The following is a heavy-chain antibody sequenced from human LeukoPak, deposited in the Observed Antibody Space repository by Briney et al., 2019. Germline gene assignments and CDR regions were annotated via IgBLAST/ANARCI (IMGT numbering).Heavy chain of an antibody. J-gene: IGHJ4*02. CDR2: ISGSGGST. CDR1: GFTVSGDY. Sequence: GGSLRLSCAASGFTVSGDYMAWVRQAPGKGLEWVSAISGSGGSTYYADSVKGRFTISRDNSKNTLYLQMNSLRAEDTAVYYCAKAKGIAAAYFDYWGQGTLVTVSS. V-gene: IGHV3-23*01. D-gene: IGHD6-13*01. CDR3: AKAKGIAAAYFDY.